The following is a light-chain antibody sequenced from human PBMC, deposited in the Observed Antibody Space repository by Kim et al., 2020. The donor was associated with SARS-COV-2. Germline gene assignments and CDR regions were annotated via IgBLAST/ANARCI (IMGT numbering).Light chain of an antibody. CDR3: QAWDSSTVV. CDR2: QDS. Sequence: SVSPGQPASLTCSGDKVGDKYACWYQQKPGQSPVLVIYQDSKRPSGIPERFSGSNSGNTATLTISGTQAMDEADYYCQAWDSSTVVFGGGTQLTVL. CDR1: KVGDKY. J-gene: IGLJ2*01. V-gene: IGLV3-1*01.